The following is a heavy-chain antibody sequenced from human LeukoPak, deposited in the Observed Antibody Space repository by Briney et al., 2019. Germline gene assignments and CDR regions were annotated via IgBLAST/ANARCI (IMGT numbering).Heavy chain of an antibody. CDR2: ISSSSSYI. Sequence: PGGSLRLSCVGSGFTFSSYSMNWVRQAPGKGLEWVSSISSSSSYIYYADSVKGRFTISRDNAKNSLYLQMNSLRAEDTAVYYCARDSGYYYESQWGQGTLVTVSS. D-gene: IGHD3-22*01. CDR1: GFTFSSYS. CDR3: ARDSGYYYESQ. J-gene: IGHJ4*02. V-gene: IGHV3-21*01.